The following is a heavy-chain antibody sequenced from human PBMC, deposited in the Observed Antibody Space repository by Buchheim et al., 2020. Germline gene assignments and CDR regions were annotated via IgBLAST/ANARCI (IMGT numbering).Heavy chain of an antibody. CDR3: AKDLGVRVSRVMKALDL. CDR2: ISYDGSNK. CDR1: GFTFSSYG. V-gene: IGHV3-30*18. D-gene: IGHD1-26*01. Sequence: QVQLVESGGGVVQPGRSLRLSCAASGFTFSSYGMHWVRQAPGKGLEWVAVISYDGSNKYYADSVKGRFTISRDNSKNTLYLQMNSLRAEDTAVYYCAKDLGVRVSRVMKALDLWGRGTL. J-gene: IGHJ2*01.